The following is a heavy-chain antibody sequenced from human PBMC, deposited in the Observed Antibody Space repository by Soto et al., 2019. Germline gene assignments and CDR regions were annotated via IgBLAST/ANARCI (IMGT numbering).Heavy chain of an antibody. CDR1: GFTFSSYV. V-gene: IGHV3-30-3*01. Sequence: PGGSLRLSCAASGFTFSSYVMHWVRQAPGKGLEWVAVISYDVSNKYYADSVKGRFTISRDNSKNTLCLQMNSLRAEDTAVYYCARDPCPNAYCISTFCYRLPWFDPWGQGALVTVSS. CDR2: ISYDVSNK. CDR3: ARDPCPNAYCISTFCYRLPWFDP. J-gene: IGHJ5*02. D-gene: IGHD2-2*01.